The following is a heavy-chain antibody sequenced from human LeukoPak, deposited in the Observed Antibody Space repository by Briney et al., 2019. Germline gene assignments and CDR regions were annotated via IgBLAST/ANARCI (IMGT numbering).Heavy chain of an antibody. D-gene: IGHD6-19*01. CDR2: IGGSGGST. Sequence: GGSLRLSCAASGFTFSSSWMTWVRQAPGKGLEWVSSIGGSGGSTYYADSVKGRFTVSRDNSKNTLYLQMNSLRAEDTAVYYCAKEAQWLVRGVNFDYWGQGTLVTVSS. J-gene: IGHJ4*02. CDR3: AKEAQWLVRGVNFDY. CDR1: GFTFSSSW. V-gene: IGHV3-23*01.